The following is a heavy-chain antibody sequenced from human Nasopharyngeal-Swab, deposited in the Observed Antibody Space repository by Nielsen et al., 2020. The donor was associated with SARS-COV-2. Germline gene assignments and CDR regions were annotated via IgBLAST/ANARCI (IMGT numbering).Heavy chain of an antibody. J-gene: IGHJ5*02. Sequence: WFRQPPGTGLEWVSAISGSGGSTYYADSVKGRFTISRDNSKNTLYLQMNSLRAEDTAVYYCAKDRWRSSSWYGNWFDPWGQGTLVTVSS. CDR3: AKDRWRSSSWYGNWFDP. V-gene: IGHV3-23*01. D-gene: IGHD6-13*01. CDR2: ISGSGGST.